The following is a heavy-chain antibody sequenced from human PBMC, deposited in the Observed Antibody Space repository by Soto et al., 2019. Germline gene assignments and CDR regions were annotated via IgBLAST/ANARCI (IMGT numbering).Heavy chain of an antibody. CDR3: AKDLVEMATSY. J-gene: IGHJ3*01. Sequence: WWSLRLSCGASVFTFSSYAMSWFRQAPGKGLEWVSAISGSGGSTYYADSVKGRFTISRDNSKNTLYLQMNSLRAEDTAVYYCAKDLVEMATSYGGQGTMVTVSS. D-gene: IGHD5-12*01. CDR2: ISGSGGST. CDR1: VFTFSSYA. V-gene: IGHV3-23*01.